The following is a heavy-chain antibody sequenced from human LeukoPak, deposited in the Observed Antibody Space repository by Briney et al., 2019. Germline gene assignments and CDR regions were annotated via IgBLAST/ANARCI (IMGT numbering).Heavy chain of an antibody. V-gene: IGHV3-21*01. Sequence: GGSLRLSCAASGFIFSIYTMNWVRQAPGKGLEWVSSITSSSNYIYYADSVKGRFTISRDNAKNSLFLQMNSLRSEDTAVYYCARDAYSSSSFDYWGQGTLVTVSS. D-gene: IGHD6-19*01. CDR1: GFIFSIYT. J-gene: IGHJ4*02. CDR3: ARDAYSSSSFDY. CDR2: ITSSSNYI.